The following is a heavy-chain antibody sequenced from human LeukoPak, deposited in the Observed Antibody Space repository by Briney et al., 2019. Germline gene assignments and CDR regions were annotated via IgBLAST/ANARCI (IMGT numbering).Heavy chain of an antibody. Sequence: SVKVSCKASGGTFSSYAISWVRQAPGQGREWMGRIIPILGIANYAQKFQGRVTITADKSTSTAYMELSSLRSEDTAVYSCAMTSGNGRFDPWGQGTLVTVSS. V-gene: IGHV1-69*04. J-gene: IGHJ5*02. CDR2: IIPILGIA. CDR1: GGTFSSYA. CDR3: AMTSGNGRFDP. D-gene: IGHD3-10*01.